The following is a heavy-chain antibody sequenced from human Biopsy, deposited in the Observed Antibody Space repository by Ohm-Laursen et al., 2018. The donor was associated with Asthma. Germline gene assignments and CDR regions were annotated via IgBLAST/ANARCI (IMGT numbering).Heavy chain of an antibody. J-gene: IGHJ6*02. D-gene: IGHD3-22*01. CDR1: GFAVSRDH. V-gene: IGHV3-53*01. Sequence: SLRLSCTASGFAVSRDHMFWVRQAPGKGLEWVSVIYSGGTSHTADSVRGRFTISRDYSKNTLYLQMHSLRAEDTAVYYCARGDSSNWSHYYFDVWGQGTAVTVSS. CDR2: IYSGGTS. CDR3: ARGDSSNWSHYYFDV.